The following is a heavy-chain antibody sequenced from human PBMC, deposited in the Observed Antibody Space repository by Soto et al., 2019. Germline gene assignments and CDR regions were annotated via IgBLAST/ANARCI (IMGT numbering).Heavy chain of an antibody. CDR3: ARLSVGYDTLNGRDY. J-gene: IGHJ4*02. CDR2: IRSEVNSYAT. D-gene: IGHD3-9*01. Sequence: EVQLVESGGGLVQPGGSLELSCVVSGFTFTASAMHWVRQASGRGLEWVGRIRSEVNSYATAYAASVEGRFFISREDSKNTAYLQMNSLRTEDTAVYYCARLSVGYDTLNGRDYWGQGTLVTVSS. CDR1: GFTFTASA. V-gene: IGHV3-73*02.